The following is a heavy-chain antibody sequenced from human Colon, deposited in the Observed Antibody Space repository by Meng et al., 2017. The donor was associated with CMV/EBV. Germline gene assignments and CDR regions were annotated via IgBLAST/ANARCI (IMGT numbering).Heavy chain of an antibody. J-gene: IGHJ6*02. CDR2: ISGSSSYM. CDR3: ARDLYKYGTLGLSAMDV. D-gene: IGHD5-18*01. Sequence: GESLKISCAASGFPFSSYSMSWVRQAPGKGLEWVSYISGSSSYMSYADSVKGRFTISRDAAKNALYLQMNSLRAEDTAVYYCARDLYKYGTLGLSAMDVWGQGTTVTVSS. V-gene: IGHV3-21*01. CDR1: GFPFSSYS.